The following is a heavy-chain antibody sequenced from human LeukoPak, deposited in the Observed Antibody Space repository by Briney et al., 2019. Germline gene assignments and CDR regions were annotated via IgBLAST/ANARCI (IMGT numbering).Heavy chain of an antibody. CDR3: AREYCSSTSCYFDY. D-gene: IGHD2-2*01. CDR1: GGSISSGSYY. Sequence: SQTLSLTCTVSGGSISSGSYYWSWIRQPAGKGLEWIGRIYTSGSTNYNPSLKSRVTISVDTSKNQFSLKLSSVTAADTAVYHCAREYCSSTSCYFDYWGQGTLVTVSS. CDR2: IYTSGST. V-gene: IGHV4-61*02. J-gene: IGHJ4*02.